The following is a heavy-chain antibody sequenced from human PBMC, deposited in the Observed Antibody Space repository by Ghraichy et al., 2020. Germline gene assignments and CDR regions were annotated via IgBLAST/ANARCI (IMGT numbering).Heavy chain of an antibody. CDR2: INHSGST. Sequence: SQTLSLTCAVYGGSFSGYYWSWIRQPPGKGLEWIGEINHSGSTNYNPSLKSRVTISVETSKNKFSLKLSSVTAADTAVYYCARVRGGSYLYYYYYYGMDVWGQGTTVTVSS. CDR3: ARVRGGSYLYYYYYYGMDV. CDR1: GGSFSGYY. V-gene: IGHV4-34*01. D-gene: IGHD1-26*01. J-gene: IGHJ6*02.